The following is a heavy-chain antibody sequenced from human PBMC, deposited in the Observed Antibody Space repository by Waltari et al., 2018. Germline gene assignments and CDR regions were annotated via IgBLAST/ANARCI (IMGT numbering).Heavy chain of an antibody. CDR3: ATAPPSGYDLLYFDY. D-gene: IGHD5-12*01. CDR2: FEPEDGET. Sequence: QVQLVQSGAEVKKPGASVKVSCKVSGYTLTELAMHWVRQAPGKGLEWMGGFEPEDGETIYAQKFQGRVTMTEDTSTDTAYMELSSLRSEDTAVYYCATAPPSGYDLLYFDYWGQGTLVTVSS. CDR1: GYTLTELA. V-gene: IGHV1-24*01. J-gene: IGHJ4*02.